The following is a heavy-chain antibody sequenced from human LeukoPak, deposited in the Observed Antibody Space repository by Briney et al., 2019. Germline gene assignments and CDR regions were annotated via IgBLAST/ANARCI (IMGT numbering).Heavy chain of an antibody. D-gene: IGHD6-13*01. CDR1: GYTFSSYA. CDR2: ISYDGSIK. Sequence: PGGSLRLSCAASGYTFSSYAMHWVRQAPGKGLEWVAVISYDGSIKYYADSVKGRFTISRDNSKNTLYLQMNSLRAEDTAVYYCARGSSSYVPYFDYWGQGTLVTASS. J-gene: IGHJ4*02. CDR3: ARGSSSYVPYFDY. V-gene: IGHV3-30-3*01.